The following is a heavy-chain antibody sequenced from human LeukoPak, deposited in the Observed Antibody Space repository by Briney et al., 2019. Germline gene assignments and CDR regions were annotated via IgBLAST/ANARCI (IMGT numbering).Heavy chain of an antibody. D-gene: IGHD3-3*01. CDR3: TTDLIFGVVVTAN. V-gene: IGHV3-15*01. CDR1: GFTFSDAW. CDR2: IKRKSDGATT. Sequence: GGSLRLSCAASGFTFSDAWMTWVRQAPGKGLEWVGRIKRKSDGATTDYAAPVKGRFTISRDDSKNTLYLQMNSLKTEDTAVYYCTTDLIFGVVVTANWGQGTLLTVSS. J-gene: IGHJ4*02.